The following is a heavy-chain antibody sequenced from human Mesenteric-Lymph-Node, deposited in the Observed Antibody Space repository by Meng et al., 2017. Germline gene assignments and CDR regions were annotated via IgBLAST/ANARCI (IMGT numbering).Heavy chain of an antibody. CDR2: ISYDGSNK. Sequence: GESLKISCAASGFTFSSYAMHWVRQAPGKGLEWVAVISYDGSNKYYADSVKGRFTISRDNSKNTLYLQMNSLRAEDTAVYYCARGGDVVVVAAGIDYWGQGTLVTVSS. CDR1: GFTFSSYA. J-gene: IGHJ4*02. V-gene: IGHV3-30*01. D-gene: IGHD2-15*01. CDR3: ARGGDVVVVAAGIDY.